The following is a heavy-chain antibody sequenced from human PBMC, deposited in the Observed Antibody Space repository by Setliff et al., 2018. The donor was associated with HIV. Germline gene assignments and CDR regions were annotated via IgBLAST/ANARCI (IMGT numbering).Heavy chain of an antibody. Sequence: PGGSLRLSCAASGFNFSSHTMNWIRQAPGKGLEWVSSISSTGTYIYYADSMKGRFTISRDNAKNSLYLQMDSLRADDTAVYFCARPTNIDTLYYRSQTFYMYYYGLDVWGQGTTVTVSS. CDR2: ISSTGTYI. CDR3: ARPTNIDTLYYRSQTFYMYYYGLDV. D-gene: IGHD1-26*01. V-gene: IGHV3-21*01. CDR1: GFNFSSHT. J-gene: IGHJ6*02.